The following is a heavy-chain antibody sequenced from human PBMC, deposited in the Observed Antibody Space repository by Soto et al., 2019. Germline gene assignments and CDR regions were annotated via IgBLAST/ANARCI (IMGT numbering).Heavy chain of an antibody. CDR2: ITYDGSNQ. D-gene: IGHD1-26*01. V-gene: IGHV3-30-3*01. J-gene: IGHJ4*02. CDR3: ARAPSGSYPEFDY. Sequence: SLRLSCAASGFIFSSYTMHWVLQAPGKGLEWVGVITYDGSNQYYADSVKGRFTISRDNSRNMLFLQMNSLRPDDTAVYYCARAPSGSYPEFDYWGQGTLVTVSS. CDR1: GFIFSSYT.